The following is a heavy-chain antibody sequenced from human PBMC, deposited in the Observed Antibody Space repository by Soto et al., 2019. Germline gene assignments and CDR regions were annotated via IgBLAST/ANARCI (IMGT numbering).Heavy chain of an antibody. V-gene: IGHV3-33*01. Sequence: GGSLRLSCAASGFTFSIYGMHWVRQAPGKGLEWVAVIWYDGSNQYYADSVKGRFTISRDNSKNTLYLQMNSLRAEDTAVYYCARDFSGSYQYFDYWGQGTLVTVSS. CDR2: IWYDGSNQ. CDR3: ARDFSGSYQYFDY. CDR1: GFTFSIYG. J-gene: IGHJ4*02. D-gene: IGHD1-26*01.